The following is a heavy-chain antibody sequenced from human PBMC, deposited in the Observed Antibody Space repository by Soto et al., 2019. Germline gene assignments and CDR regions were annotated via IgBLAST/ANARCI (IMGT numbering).Heavy chain of an antibody. CDR3: ARVRVSIVLMVYAISWLDY. Sequence: GTLSLTFTVSGGSISSFYWSWIRQPSGKGLEWIGRIYSGGRNNYNPSLKSRVTMSVDTSKNQFSLKLSSVTAADTAVYYCARVRVSIVLMVYAISWLDYWGQGTLVTVSS. D-gene: IGHD2-8*01. CDR2: IYSGGRN. CDR1: GGSISSFY. V-gene: IGHV4-4*07. J-gene: IGHJ4*02.